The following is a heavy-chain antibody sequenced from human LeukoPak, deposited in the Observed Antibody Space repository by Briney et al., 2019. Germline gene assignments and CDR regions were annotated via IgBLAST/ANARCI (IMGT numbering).Heavy chain of an antibody. V-gene: IGHV3-30*02. CDR1: GFTFSGNG. Sequence: GGSLRLSCATSGFTFSGNGMHWVRQAPGKGLEWVAFIRHDGSNKYYTDSVKGRFTISRDNSKNTLYLQMNSLRAEDTAVYYCAKVMDYYGSGSSPSGWGQGTLVTVSS. CDR2: IRHDGSNK. CDR3: AKVMDYYGSGSSPSG. D-gene: IGHD3-10*01. J-gene: IGHJ4*02.